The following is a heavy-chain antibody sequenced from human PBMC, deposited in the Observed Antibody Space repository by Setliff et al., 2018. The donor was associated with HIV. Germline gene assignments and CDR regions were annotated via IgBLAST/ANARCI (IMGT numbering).Heavy chain of an antibody. J-gene: IGHJ6*03. CDR1: GGSFSLYS. Sequence: SETLSLTCAVYGGSFSLYSWTWIRQPPGKGLEWIGEIDHGGSANYNPSLKSRVTMSVDTSKNHVSLMLRSVSAADTAVYYCARGSYGDYASWYYYYMDVWGNGTTVTVSS. D-gene: IGHD4-17*01. CDR3: ARGSYGDYASWYYYYMDV. CDR2: IDHGGSA. V-gene: IGHV4-34*01.